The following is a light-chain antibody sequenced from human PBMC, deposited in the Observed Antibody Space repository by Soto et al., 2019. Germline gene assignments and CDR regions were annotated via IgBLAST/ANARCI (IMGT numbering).Light chain of an antibody. Sequence: THSPIPLSVSPGERATLSCRSSQSVGNSYLAWYQQKPGQAPRLLIHGASTRATGIPDRFSGSGSGTDFTLTISRLEPDDFATYYCQQSDCYSRTFGQGTKV. J-gene: IGKJ1*01. CDR2: GAS. CDR1: QSVGNSY. V-gene: IGKV3-20*01. CDR3: QQSDCYSRT.